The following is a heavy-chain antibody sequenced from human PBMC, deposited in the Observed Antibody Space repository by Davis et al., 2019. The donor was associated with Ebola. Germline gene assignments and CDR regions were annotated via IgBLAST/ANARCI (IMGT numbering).Heavy chain of an antibody. J-gene: IGHJ4*02. V-gene: IGHV3-30*02. D-gene: IGHD3-10*01. Sequence: GGSLRLSCAASGFSFSSYDMHWVRQAPGKGLEWVAFIRYSGTSKYYADSVKGRFTISRDNSKNTLYLQMNSLRVEDTAVFYCAKGWFGELLLDYWGRGTLITVSS. CDR3: AKGWFGELLLDY. CDR2: IRYSGTSK. CDR1: GFSFSSYD.